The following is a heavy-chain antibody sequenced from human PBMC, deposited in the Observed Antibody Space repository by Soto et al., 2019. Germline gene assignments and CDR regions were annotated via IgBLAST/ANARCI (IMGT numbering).Heavy chain of an antibody. V-gene: IGHV4-34*01. D-gene: IGHD5-18*01. Sequence: QVQLQQWGAGLLRPSETLSLTCAVYGGSFSGYYWSWIRQPPGKGLEWIGEINHSGSTHYNPSLNIRVTTSVDTPTTHPPLNLSSVTAADTALYYCARALPYTYGHLPLAYWRQGTLVTVSS. CDR3: ARALPYTYGHLPLAY. CDR1: GGSFSGYY. J-gene: IGHJ4*02. CDR2: INHSGST.